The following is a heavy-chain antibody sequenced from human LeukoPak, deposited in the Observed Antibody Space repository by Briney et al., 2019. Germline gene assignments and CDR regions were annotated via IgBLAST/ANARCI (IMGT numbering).Heavy chain of an antibody. J-gene: IGHJ4*02. D-gene: IGHD7-27*01. V-gene: IGHV3-7*01. CDR2: IKQDGSEK. CDR1: GFTFSNYW. Sequence: GGSLRLSFAASGFTFSNYWMTWVRQAPGKGLEWVANIKQDGSEKFYVDSVKGRFTISRDNAKSSLYLQMNSLRAEDTAVYYCATLGNWGQGTLVIVSS. CDR3: ATLGN.